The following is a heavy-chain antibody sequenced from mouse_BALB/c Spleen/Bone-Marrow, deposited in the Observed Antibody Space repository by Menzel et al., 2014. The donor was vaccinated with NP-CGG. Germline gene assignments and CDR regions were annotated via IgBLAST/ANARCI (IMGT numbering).Heavy chain of an antibody. CDR1: GYTFTETW. J-gene: IGHJ2*01. Sequence: VQLQQSGAELAKPGASVKMSCKASGYTFTETWIHWIKQRPGQGLEWIGYINPSTGYAEYNQNFKDKATLTVDKSSSTAYMQLSSLTSEDSAVYYCARDYWGQGTTLTVSS. CDR2: INPSTGYA. V-gene: IGHV1-7*01. CDR3: ARDY.